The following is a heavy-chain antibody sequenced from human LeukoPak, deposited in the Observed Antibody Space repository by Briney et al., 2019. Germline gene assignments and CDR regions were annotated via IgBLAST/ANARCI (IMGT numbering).Heavy chain of an antibody. CDR2: INHSGST. J-gene: IGHJ4*02. V-gene: IGHV4-34*01. CDR3: ARTTVTQYYFDY. D-gene: IGHD4-17*01. Sequence: SETLSLTCAVYGGSFSGYYWSWIRQPPGKGLEWIGEINHSGSTNYNPSLKSRVTISVDTSKKQFSLKLSSVTAADTAVYYCARTTVTQYYFDYWGQGTLVTVSS. CDR1: GGSFSGYY.